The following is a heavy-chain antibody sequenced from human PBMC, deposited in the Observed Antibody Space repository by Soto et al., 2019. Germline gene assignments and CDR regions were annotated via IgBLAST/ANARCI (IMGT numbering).Heavy chain of an antibody. J-gene: IGHJ4*02. CDR3: VRAVGRDGSSWYRGAYDS. CDR2: TYYRSKWYS. V-gene: IGHV6-1*01. CDR1: GDSVSSNSVV. Sequence: PSQTLSLTCAISGDSVSSNSVVWNWIRQSPSGGLEWLGRTYYRSKWYSEYAISVQSRITVNADTSKNQVSLQLDSVTPDDTAVFYCVRAVGRDGSSWYRGAYDSWGQGTLVTVSS. D-gene: IGHD6-13*01.